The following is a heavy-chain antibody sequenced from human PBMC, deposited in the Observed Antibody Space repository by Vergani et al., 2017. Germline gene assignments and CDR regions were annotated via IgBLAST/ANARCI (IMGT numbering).Heavy chain of an antibody. D-gene: IGHD2-8*01. J-gene: IGHJ6*02. CDR1: GFTFSDFS. CDR2: IGSSGPYI. V-gene: IGHV3-21*06. CDR3: ARDCTSGGCPDNYGMDV. Sequence: EVRLVESGGGLVKPGGSLRLSSAASGFTFSDFSMSWVRQAPGKGLEWVAFIGSSGPYINYADSVKGRFIISRDNTNNSLFLQLRSLRAEDAAVYYCARDCTSGGCPDNYGMDVWGQGATVTVSS.